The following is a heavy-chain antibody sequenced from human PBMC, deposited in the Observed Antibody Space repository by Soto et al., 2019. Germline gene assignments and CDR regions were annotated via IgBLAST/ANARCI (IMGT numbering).Heavy chain of an antibody. V-gene: IGHV3-9*01. Sequence: ESGGGLVQPGGTLRLSCVASGFTFDDYAIHWVRQAPGKGLEWVSGISWSGGTIGYADSVKGRFTISRDNARNSVYLQMNSLRAEDTAFYYCAKDTRISGWYYFDYWGQGTLVTVSS. CDR3: AKDTRISGWYYFDY. J-gene: IGHJ4*02. CDR2: ISWSGGTI. D-gene: IGHD6-19*01. CDR1: GFTFDDYA.